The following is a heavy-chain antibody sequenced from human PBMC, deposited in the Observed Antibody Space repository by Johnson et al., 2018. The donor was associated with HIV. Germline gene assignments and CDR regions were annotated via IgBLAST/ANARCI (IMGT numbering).Heavy chain of an antibody. CDR3: ATGSPTVTTNAFDI. J-gene: IGHJ3*02. D-gene: IGHD4-17*01. V-gene: IGHV3-53*01. CDR1: GFTVNNNF. CDR2: IYTGGST. Sequence: VQLVESGGGLIQPGESLRLSCAASGFTVNNNFMNWVRQTPGKGLEWVSVIYTGGSTYYADSVKGRFTISRDNSKNTLYLQMNSLRAEDTAVYYCATGSPTVTTNAFDIWGQGTMVTVSS.